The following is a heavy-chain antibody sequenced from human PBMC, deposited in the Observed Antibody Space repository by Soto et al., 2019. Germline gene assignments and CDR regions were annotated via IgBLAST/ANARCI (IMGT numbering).Heavy chain of an antibody. CDR2: INPHSGGA. Sequence: ASVKVSCKASGYSFTDYSIHWVRQAPGQGPEWMGWINPHSGGAVYEEKFQDRVTMTRDTSINIAYMEMRSLASDDTAVYYCAGDMGPSSTYFKFWGQGTLVTVS. CDR3: AGDMGPSSTYFKF. J-gene: IGHJ4*02. D-gene: IGHD2-21*01. CDR1: GYSFTDYS. V-gene: IGHV1-2*02.